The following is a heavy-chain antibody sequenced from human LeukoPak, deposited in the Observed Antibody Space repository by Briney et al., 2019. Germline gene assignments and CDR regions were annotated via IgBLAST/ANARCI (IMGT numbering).Heavy chain of an antibody. CDR2: IYTTGIT. Sequence: SETLSLTCTVSGYSISSTYYWNWIRQPAGKGLEWIGRIYTTGITNYNPSLKSRVTISVDTSKNQFSLKLSSVTAADTAVYYCARDTRVEWFGELSDWFDPWGQGTLVTVSS. J-gene: IGHJ5*02. D-gene: IGHD3-10*01. CDR3: ARDTRVEWFGELSDWFDP. CDR1: GYSISSTYY. V-gene: IGHV4-4*07.